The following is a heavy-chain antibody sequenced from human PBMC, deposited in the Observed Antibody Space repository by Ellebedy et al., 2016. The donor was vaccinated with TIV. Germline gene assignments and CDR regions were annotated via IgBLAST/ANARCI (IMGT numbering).Heavy chain of an antibody. J-gene: IGHJ6*02. Sequence: GESLKISCAASEFTFSSYSMIWVRQAPGKGLEWVSSISSSSGYLFYADSVKGRFTISRDNAKNSLYLQMNSLRAEDTAVYYCARDAYGMDVWGQGTSVTVSS. CDR3: ARDAYGMDV. V-gene: IGHV3-21*01. CDR1: EFTFSSYS. CDR2: ISSSSGYL.